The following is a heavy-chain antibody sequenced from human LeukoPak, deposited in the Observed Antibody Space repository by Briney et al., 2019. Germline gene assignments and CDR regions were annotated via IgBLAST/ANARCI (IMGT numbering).Heavy chain of an antibody. V-gene: IGHV4-59*02. D-gene: IGHD2-15*01. J-gene: IGHJ4*02. Sequence: SETLSLTCTVSGGSVSTYYWNWIRQPPGKGLEWIGYIYYSGSTNYNPSLESRLTISVDTSNNQFSLKLSSVTAADTAVYCCASTSGYCSGGNCYSAFDYWGQGTLVTVSS. CDR1: GGSVSTYY. CDR3: ASTSGYCSGGNCYSAFDY. CDR2: IYYSGST.